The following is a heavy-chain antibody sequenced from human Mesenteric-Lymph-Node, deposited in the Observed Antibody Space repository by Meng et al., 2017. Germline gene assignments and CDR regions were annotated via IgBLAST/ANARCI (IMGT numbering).Heavy chain of an antibody. CDR3: ARDTSTSLDY. J-gene: IGHJ4*02. CDR1: GFTCTDHY. Sequence: EVQRVESGGGSVQPGGSMRLSCASSGFTCTDHYMDWVRQAPGKGLEWVGRITNTPNRYPTNYAASVKGRFTISRDDSKNSLYLEMNSLKIEDTAVYYCARDTSTSLDYWGQGALVTVSS. CDR2: ITNTPNRYPT. V-gene: IGHV3-72*01. D-gene: IGHD2/OR15-2a*01.